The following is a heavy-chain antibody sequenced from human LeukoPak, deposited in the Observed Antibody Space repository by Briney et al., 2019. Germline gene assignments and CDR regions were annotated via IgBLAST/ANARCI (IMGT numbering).Heavy chain of an antibody. CDR3: ARDLPGVPIDH. J-gene: IGHJ4*02. D-gene: IGHD7-27*01. V-gene: IGHV3-21*06. CDR2: ITTGSTDI. CDR1: GFTFSTYI. Sequence: GGSLRLSCAASGFTFSTYIMNWIRQAPGKGLEWVSSITTGSTDIYYADSLKGRFTISRDDAKDSVYLQMNSLRVEDTAVYYCARDLPGVPIDHWGQGILVTVSS.